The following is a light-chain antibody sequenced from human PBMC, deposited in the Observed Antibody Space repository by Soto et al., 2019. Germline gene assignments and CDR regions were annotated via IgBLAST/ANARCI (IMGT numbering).Light chain of an antibody. CDR1: SSDVGAYNF. Sequence: QSALTQPASVSGSPGKSITISCTGTSSDVGAYNFVSWYQHHPGKAPKLIISAVSNRPSGASNRFSGSKSGNTASLTISGLQAEDEADYYCSSHAGSSAVYVFGTGTKLTVL. CDR3: SSHAGSSAVYV. V-gene: IGLV2-14*01. CDR2: AVS. J-gene: IGLJ1*01.